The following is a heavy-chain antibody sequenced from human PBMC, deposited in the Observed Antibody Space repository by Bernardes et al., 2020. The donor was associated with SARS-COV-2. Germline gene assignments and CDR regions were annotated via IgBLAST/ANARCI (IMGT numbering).Heavy chain of an antibody. V-gene: IGHV3-23*01. Sequence: GGSLRLSCAASGFGFRNYAMTWVRQAPGEGLAWVSSIGASGGEKYYTDSVKGRFTISRDNFKQILYLQMNSLRADDTAVYYCAKDPEGYWGQGALVTVSS. D-gene: IGHD3-22*01. CDR1: GFGFRNYA. CDR2: IGASGGEK. CDR3: AKDPEGY. J-gene: IGHJ4*02.